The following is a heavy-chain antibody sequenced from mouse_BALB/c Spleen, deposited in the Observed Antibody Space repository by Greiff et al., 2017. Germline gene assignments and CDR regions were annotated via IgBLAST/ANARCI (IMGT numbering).Heavy chain of an antibody. J-gene: IGHJ3*01. V-gene: IGHV5-9-3*01. CDR2: ISSGGSYT. Sequence: EVKLVESGGGLVKPGGSLKLSCAASGFTFSSYAMSWVRQTPEKRLEWVATISSGGSYTYYPDSVKGRFTISRDNAKNTLYLQMSSLRSEDTAMYYCARQDWDRAWFAYWGQGTLVTVSA. CDR3: ARQDWDRAWFAY. CDR1: GFTFSSYA. D-gene: IGHD4-1*01.